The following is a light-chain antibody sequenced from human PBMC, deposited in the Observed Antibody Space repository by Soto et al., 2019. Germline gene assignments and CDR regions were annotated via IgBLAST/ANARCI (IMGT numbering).Light chain of an antibody. Sequence: EIVMTQSPATLSVSPGERATLSCRASQSVRRKLAWYQQKPGQAPRLLIYKASTRAPGVPARCSGRGSGTESTLTISRLQSEGVAVYSLQQYSNWPAFGQGTKVEMK. V-gene: IGKV3-15*01. CDR3: QQYSNWPA. J-gene: IGKJ1*01. CDR2: KAS. CDR1: QSVRRK.